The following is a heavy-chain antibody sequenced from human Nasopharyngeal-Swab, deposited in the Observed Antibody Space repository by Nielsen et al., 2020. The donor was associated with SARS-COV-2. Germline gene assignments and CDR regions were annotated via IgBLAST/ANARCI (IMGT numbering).Heavy chain of an antibody. V-gene: IGHV3-21*01. Sequence: GESLTISCAASGFTFSSYIMNWVRPPPGKGLEWVSSISSSSSYIYYADSVKGRFTISRDNAKNSLYLQMNSLRAEDTAVYYCARICPRPSCPDAFDIWGQGTMVTVSS. CDR3: ARICPRPSCPDAFDI. J-gene: IGHJ3*02. D-gene: IGHD2-15*01. CDR1: GFTFSSYI. CDR2: ISSSSSYI.